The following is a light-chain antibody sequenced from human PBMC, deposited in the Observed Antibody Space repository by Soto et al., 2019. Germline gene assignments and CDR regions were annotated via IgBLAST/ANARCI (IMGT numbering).Light chain of an antibody. CDR2: GAS. V-gene: IGKV1-39*01. CDR1: QSISSY. CDR3: QQSYSTPRT. Sequence: DIQMTQSPSSLSASVGDRVTITCRASQSISSYLNWYQQKPGKAPKLLIYGASSLQSGVPSRSSGSGSGTDFTLTISSLQPEDFATYYCQQSYSTPRTFGQGTKVEIK. J-gene: IGKJ1*01.